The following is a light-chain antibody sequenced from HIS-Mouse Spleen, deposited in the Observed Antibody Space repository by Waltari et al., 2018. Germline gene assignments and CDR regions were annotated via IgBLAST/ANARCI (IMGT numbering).Light chain of an antibody. Sequence: SYELTQPPSVSVSPGQTARITCSGDALPKKYAYWYPQKSRQAPVVVIYEDSNRPSGSPEGFAGSSSGTMATWTISGAQVEDEADYYCYSTDSSGNHWVFGGGTKLTVL. V-gene: IGLV3-10*01. CDR2: EDS. CDR1: ALPKKY. CDR3: YSTDSSGNHWV. J-gene: IGLJ3*02.